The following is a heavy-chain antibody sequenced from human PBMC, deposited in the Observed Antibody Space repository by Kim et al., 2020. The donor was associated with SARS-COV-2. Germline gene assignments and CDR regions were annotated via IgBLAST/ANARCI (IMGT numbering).Heavy chain of an antibody. J-gene: IGHJ4*02. V-gene: IGHV3-72*01. Sequence: SDFAASFQGRFSVSRDESKNSLYLQMNSLNPEDTALYYCVRVKDGGAFDSWGRGTLVIVSS. D-gene: IGHD1-26*01. CDR3: VRVKDGGAFDS. CDR2: S.